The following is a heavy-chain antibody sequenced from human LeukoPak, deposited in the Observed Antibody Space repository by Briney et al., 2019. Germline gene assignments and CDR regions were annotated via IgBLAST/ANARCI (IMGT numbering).Heavy chain of an antibody. J-gene: IGHJ6*02. V-gene: IGHV6-1*01. CDR3: ARGLLVGHPYYCAMDV. CDR1: GDSVSSNSAT. CDR2: TYFRSKWYN. D-gene: IGHD2-8*02. Sequence: SQTLSLTCAISGDSVSSNSATWTWIRQSPSRGLEWLGGTYFRSKWYNDSAESVESRISINPDTSKNQFSLQLSSVTPEDTAVYYCARGLLVGHPYYCAMDVWGQGTTVSVSS.